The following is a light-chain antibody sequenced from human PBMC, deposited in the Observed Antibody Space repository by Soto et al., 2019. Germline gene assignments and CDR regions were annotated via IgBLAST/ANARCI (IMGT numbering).Light chain of an antibody. V-gene: IGKV1-39*01. Sequence: DIQMTQSPSSLSASVGDRVTITCRASQFINKYVSWYQQKPGKAPRLVIYAASSLQSGVPSRFTGSRSGTDFTLTINTLQPEDCATYYCQQNYNAPWTFGQVTPVEVK. CDR2: AAS. CDR1: QFINKY. CDR3: QQNYNAPWT. J-gene: IGKJ1*01.